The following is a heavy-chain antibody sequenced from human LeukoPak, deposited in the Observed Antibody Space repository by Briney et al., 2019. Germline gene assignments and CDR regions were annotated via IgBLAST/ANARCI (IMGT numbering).Heavy chain of an antibody. CDR3: ARAGRFLEWLSHYYDSTGDAFDI. J-gene: IGHJ3*02. CDR1: GGSVSSYY. V-gene: IGHV4-59*02. CDR2: IYYTGST. Sequence: PSETLSLTCTVSGGSVSSYYWSWIRQPPGKGLEWIGYIYYTGSTNYNPSLKSRVTISVDTSKNQFSLKLSSVTAADTAVYYCARAGRFLEWLSHYYDSTGDAFDIWGQGTMVTVSS. D-gene: IGHD3-3*01.